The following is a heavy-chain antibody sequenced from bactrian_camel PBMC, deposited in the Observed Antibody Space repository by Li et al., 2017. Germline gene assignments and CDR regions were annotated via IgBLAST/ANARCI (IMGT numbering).Heavy chain of an antibody. J-gene: IGHJ4*01. CDR1: GFTVDNVD. D-gene: IGHD7*01. Sequence: QLVESGGGSVKGGGSLRLACTAVGFTVDNVDMGWYRQVLGTECEMVSAIGYDGRPWYSDSVKGRFTISRDSAKNMMYLEINSLKPDDSGLYRCAPAGRSYVDINCRASLGQGTQVTVS. CDR2: IGYDGRP. V-gene: IGHV3S55*01.